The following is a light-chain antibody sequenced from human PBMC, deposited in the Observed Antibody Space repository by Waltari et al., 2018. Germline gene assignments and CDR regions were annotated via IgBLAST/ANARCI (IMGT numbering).Light chain of an antibody. V-gene: IGKV1-17*01. CDR1: QDIGDD. CDR3: QQHNAFPPT. J-gene: IGKJ5*01. Sequence: DIQMTQSPSSLSASVGDRVTITCRASQDIGDDLGWYQQTPGRAPKGLIYDASRLQSGVPSRFSGSGSGTEFTLTISSLQPEDFAIYYCQQHNAFPPTFGQGTRLEIK. CDR2: DAS.